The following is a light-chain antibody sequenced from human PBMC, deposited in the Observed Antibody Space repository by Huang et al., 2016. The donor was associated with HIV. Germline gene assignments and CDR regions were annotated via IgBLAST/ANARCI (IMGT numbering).Light chain of an antibody. CDR3: QQVDSYPRT. V-gene: IGKV1-9*01. J-gene: IGKJ1*01. CDR2: AAS. Sequence: IQLTQSPSSLSASVGDRVTITCRASRDIKTYLAWFHQRPGRAPKFLIFAASFLERGVPSRFSGSGSGTEFTLTINGLQPEEFGTYYCQQVDSYPRTFGQGTNVDVK. CDR1: RDIKTY.